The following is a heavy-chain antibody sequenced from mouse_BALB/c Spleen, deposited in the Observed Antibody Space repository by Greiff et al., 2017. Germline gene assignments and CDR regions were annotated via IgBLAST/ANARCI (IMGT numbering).Heavy chain of an antibody. J-gene: IGHJ2*01. V-gene: IGHV1-52*01. CDR3: ARRTTATTFDY. CDR2: IDPYDSET. CDR1: GYTFTSYW. Sequence: QVHVKQSGAELVRPGASVKLSCKASGYTFTSYWMNWVKQRPEQGLEWIGRIDPYDSETHYNQKFKDKAILTVDKSSSTAYMQLSSLTSEDSAVYYCARRTTATTFDYWGQGTTLTVSS. D-gene: IGHD1-2*01.